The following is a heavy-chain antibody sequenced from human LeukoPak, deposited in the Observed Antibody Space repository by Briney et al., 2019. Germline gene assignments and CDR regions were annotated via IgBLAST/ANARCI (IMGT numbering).Heavy chain of an antibody. CDR2: IKSKTHGGTT. J-gene: IGHJ4*02. V-gene: IGHV3-15*01. CDR1: GFTFSSYA. D-gene: IGHD2-2*01. Sequence: GGSLRLSCAASGFTFSSYAMSWVRQAPGKGLEWVGRIKSKTHGGTTDYAAPVKGRFTISRDDSQNTLYLQMNSLKNEDTAVYYCTVRDLPSLFPFDYWGQGTLVTVSS. CDR3: TVRDLPSLFPFDY.